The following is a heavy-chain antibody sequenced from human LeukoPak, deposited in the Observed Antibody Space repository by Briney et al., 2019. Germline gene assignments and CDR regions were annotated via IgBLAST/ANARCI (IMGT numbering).Heavy chain of an antibody. Sequence: SETLSLTCAVYGGSFSGYYWNWIRQPPGKGLEWIGEINHSGSTSYSPSLKSRVTISVDTSKNQFSLKLSSVTAADTAVYYCAREFYFESSGYYYDTPYPFDYWGQGTLVTVSS. CDR1: GGSFSGYY. V-gene: IGHV4-34*01. CDR3: AREFYFESSGYYYDTPYPFDY. J-gene: IGHJ4*02. D-gene: IGHD3-22*01. CDR2: INHSGST.